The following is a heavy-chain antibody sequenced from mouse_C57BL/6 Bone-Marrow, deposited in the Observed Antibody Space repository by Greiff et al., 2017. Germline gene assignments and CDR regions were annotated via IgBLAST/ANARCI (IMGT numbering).Heavy chain of an antibody. J-gene: IGHJ2*01. CDR3: ARGDNYYGSSYDFDY. CDR2: IYPRSGNT. CDR1: GYTFTSYG. D-gene: IGHD1-1*01. V-gene: IGHV1-81*01. Sequence: QVQLKQSGAELARPGASVKLSCKASGYTFTSYGISWVKQRTGQGLEWIGEIYPRSGNTYYNEKFKGKATLTADKSSSTAYMELRSLTSEDSAVYFCARGDNYYGSSYDFDYWGQGTTLTVSS.